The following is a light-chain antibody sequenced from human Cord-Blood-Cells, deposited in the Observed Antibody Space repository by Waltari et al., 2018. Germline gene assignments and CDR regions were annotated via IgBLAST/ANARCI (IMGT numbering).Light chain of an antibody. CDR1: SSDVGGYNY. CDR2: EVS. CDR3: SSYAGSNNFWV. Sequence: QSALTQPPSASGSPGQSVTISCTGTSSDVGGYNYVSWYQQHPGKAPKLMIDEVSKRPSGVPDRFSGSKSGNTASLTVSGLQAEDEADYDCSSYAGSNNFWVFGGGTKLTVL. V-gene: IGLV2-8*01. J-gene: IGLJ3*02.